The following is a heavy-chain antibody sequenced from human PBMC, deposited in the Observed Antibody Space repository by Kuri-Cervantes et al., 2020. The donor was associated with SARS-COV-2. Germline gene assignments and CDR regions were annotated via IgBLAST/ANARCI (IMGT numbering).Heavy chain of an antibody. J-gene: IGHJ4*02. V-gene: IGHV3-23*01. Sequence: GESLKISCAASTFTFNNYALIWVRQAPGKGLEWVSSISVPGGDTNYADSVKGRFTISRDNSKDTLYLQMNSLRAEDTAVYYCATVYTMGVSLGWGQGTLVTVSS. CDR3: ATVYTMGVSLG. D-gene: IGHD3-16*01. CDR1: TFTFNNYA. CDR2: ISVPGGDT.